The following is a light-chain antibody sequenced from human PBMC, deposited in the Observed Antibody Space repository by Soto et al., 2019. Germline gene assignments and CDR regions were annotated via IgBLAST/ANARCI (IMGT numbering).Light chain of an antibody. CDR2: GAS. Sequence: IVLTQCPGTLSLSPGESATLSCRASQRFXSSYLGWYQQEPGQAPRLPXDGASSMATGSPDRLSGSGSGTDFTLTISRLDPEDFAPYYFQQYGSSPRTFGGGTKVDI. J-gene: IGKJ4*02. V-gene: IGKV3-20*01. CDR3: QQYGSSPRT. CDR1: QRFXSSY.